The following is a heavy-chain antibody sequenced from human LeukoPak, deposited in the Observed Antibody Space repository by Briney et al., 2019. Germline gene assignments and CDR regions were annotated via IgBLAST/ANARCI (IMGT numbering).Heavy chain of an antibody. CDR2: ISSGGGTI. CDR1: GFTFSNSE. V-gene: IGHV3-48*03. Sequence: PGGSLRLSCAASGFTFSNSEMNWVRRAPGKGLEWVSYISSGGGTIYYADSVKGRFTISRDNPKNSLYLQMNSLRAEDTAVYYCARPGRSVTQGYWGQGTLVTVSS. CDR3: ARPGRSVTQGY. D-gene: IGHD3-10*01. J-gene: IGHJ4*02.